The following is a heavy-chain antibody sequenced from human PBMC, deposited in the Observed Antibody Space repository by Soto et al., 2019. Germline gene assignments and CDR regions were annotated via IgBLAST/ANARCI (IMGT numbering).Heavy chain of an antibody. Sequence: ASVKVSCKASGYTFTNYGVSWVRQAPGQGLEWMGWINTYKGNTNYAQKFQGRVTMTTDTSTSTAYMELRSLRSDDTAIYYCAKVQEKWSKFFDYWGQGTLVTVSS. V-gene: IGHV1-18*01. CDR2: INTYKGNT. D-gene: IGHD2-15*01. CDR1: GYTFTNYG. CDR3: AKVQEKWSKFFDY. J-gene: IGHJ4*02.